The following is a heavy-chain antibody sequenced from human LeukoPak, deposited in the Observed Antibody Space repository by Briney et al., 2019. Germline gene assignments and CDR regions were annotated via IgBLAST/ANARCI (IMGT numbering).Heavy chain of an antibody. V-gene: IGHV4-39*07. CDR1: GGSISSSSYY. J-gene: IGHJ4*02. Sequence: SETLSLTCTVSGGSISSSSYYWGWIRQPPGKGLECIGSIYYSGSTYYNPSLKSRVTISVDTSKNQFSLKLSSVTAADTAVYYCARIEYSSSCDYWGQGTLVTVSS. CDR2: IYYSGST. CDR3: ARIEYSSSCDY. D-gene: IGHD6-6*01.